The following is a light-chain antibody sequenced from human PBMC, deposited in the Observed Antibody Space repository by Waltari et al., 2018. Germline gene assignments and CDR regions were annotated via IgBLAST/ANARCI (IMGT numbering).Light chain of an antibody. CDR2: KGN. CDR3: SLYLGSGIWV. V-gene: IGLV8-61*01. J-gene: IGLJ3*02. CDR1: SGSVSTTSY. Sequence: QAVVTPEPSLSVSPGGTVTLTCALSSGSVSTTSYATWYQQTPGQPPRTLVYKGNARSSGVPDRFSGSILGNTAALTITGAQADDESAYYCSLYLGSGIWVFGGGTKLTVL.